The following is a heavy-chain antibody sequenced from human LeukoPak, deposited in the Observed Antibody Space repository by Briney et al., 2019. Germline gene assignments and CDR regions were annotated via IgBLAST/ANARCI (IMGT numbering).Heavy chain of an antibody. J-gene: IGHJ5*02. V-gene: IGHV4-30-2*01. CDR2: IYHSGST. D-gene: IGHD6-13*01. Sequence: PSETLSHTCAVSGVSISSGGYSWSWIRQPPGKGLEWFGYIYHSGSTYYNPSLKSRVTISVDRSKNQFSLKLSSATAADTAVYYCARAIGAAARGWFDPWGQGTLVTVSS. CDR1: GVSISSGGYS. CDR3: ARAIGAAARGWFDP.